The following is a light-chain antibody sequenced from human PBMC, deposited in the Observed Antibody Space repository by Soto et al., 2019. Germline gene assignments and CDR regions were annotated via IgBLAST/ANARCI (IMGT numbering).Light chain of an antibody. CDR3: AAWDDSLSGVL. V-gene: IGLV1-44*01. J-gene: IGLJ2*01. Sequence: QAVVTQPPSASGTPGQGVTISCSGSSSNFGSYTVNWYQQLPGTAPKLLVYGNNHRPSGVPDRFSGSKSGTSASLAISGLQSVDEADYYCAAWDDSLSGVLFGGGTQLTVL. CDR1: SSNFGSYT. CDR2: GNN.